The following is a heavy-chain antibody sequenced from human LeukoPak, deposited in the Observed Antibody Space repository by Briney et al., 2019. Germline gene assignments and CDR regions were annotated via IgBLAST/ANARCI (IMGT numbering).Heavy chain of an antibody. Sequence: GGSLRLSCAASGFTFSNAWMNWVRQAPGKGLEWVGRIKSKADGGISDYAEPVKGRFTFSRDDSRNTLYLLMNGLKTEDTAVYYCTTTYHYDSSPGSFDYWGQGTLVTVSS. CDR1: GFTFSNAW. CDR3: TTTYHYDSSPGSFDY. V-gene: IGHV3-15*01. CDR2: IKSKADGGIS. J-gene: IGHJ4*02. D-gene: IGHD3-22*01.